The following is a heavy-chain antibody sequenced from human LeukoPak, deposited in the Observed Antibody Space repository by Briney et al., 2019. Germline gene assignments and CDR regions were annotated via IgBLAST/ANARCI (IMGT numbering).Heavy chain of an antibody. CDR2: ISKSGDST. V-gene: IGHV3-23*01. J-gene: IGHJ3*01. Sequence: GGSLRLSCAASGFSFSSYAMSWVRQAPGKGLEWVSAISKSGDSTFYADSVKGRFTISRDNSQNTLYVQMNSLRAEDTAVYYCAKVDSRIAAAGSDYWGQGTMVTVSS. D-gene: IGHD6-13*01. CDR1: GFSFSSYA. CDR3: AKVDSRIAAAGSDY.